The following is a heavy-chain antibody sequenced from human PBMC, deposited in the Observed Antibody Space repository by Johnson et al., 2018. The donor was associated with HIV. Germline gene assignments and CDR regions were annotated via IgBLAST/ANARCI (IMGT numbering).Heavy chain of an antibody. V-gene: IGHV3-66*01. CDR3: ARACRDGYTCDVFEI. D-gene: IGHD5-24*01. CDR1: GFAVSGYY. CDR2: LFSGDTT. Sequence: VQLVESGGGLVRPGGSLRLSCVASGFAVSGYYMSWVRQAPGKGLEWVSVLFSGDTTYYADSVNGRFTISRDNSKNTLYLQMNSLRAEDTAVYYCARACRDGYTCDVFEIWGQGTLVTVSS. J-gene: IGHJ3*02.